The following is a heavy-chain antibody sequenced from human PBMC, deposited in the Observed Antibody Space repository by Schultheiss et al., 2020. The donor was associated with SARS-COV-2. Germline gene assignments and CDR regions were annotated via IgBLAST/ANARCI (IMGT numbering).Heavy chain of an antibody. CDR1: GFTFSSYW. V-gene: IGHV3-33*08. Sequence: GGSLRLSCAASGFTFSSYWMSWVRQAPGKGLEWVAVIWYDGSNKYYADSVKGRFTISRDNSKNTLYLQMNSLRAEDTAVYYCARDRGHEYGDYPGAFDIWGQGTMVTVSS. J-gene: IGHJ3*02. CDR3: ARDRGHEYGDYPGAFDI. D-gene: IGHD4-17*01. CDR2: IWYDGSNK.